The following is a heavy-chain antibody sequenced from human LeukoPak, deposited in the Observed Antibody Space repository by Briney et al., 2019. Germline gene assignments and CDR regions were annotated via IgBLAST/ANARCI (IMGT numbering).Heavy chain of an antibody. D-gene: IGHD6-19*01. CDR2: INSDGSST. V-gene: IGHV3-74*01. J-gene: IGHJ5*02. CDR1: GFTFSDYW. Sequence: GGSLRLSRAASGFTFSDYWMHWVRQAPGKGLVWVSRINSDGSSTTYADSVKGRFTISRDNAKNTLYLQMNSLGADDTAVYYCARAIAVRTLNWFDPWGQGTLVTVSS. CDR3: ARAIAVRTLNWFDP.